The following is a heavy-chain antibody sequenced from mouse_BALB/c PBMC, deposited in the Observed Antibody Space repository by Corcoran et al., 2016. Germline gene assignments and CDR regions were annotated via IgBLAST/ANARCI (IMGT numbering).Heavy chain of an antibody. J-gene: IGHJ4*01. D-gene: IGHD1-1*01. CDR3: ARSRYYAMDY. CDR1: GYTFTDYN. V-gene: IGHV1S29*02. Sequence: EVQLQQSGPELVKPGASVKISCKASGYTFTDYNMQWVKQSHGKRLEWIGYIYPYNGGTGHNQKFKSKATLTVDNSSSTAYMELLSLISEDSAVYYCARSRYYAMDYWGQGTSVTVSS. CDR2: IYPYNGGT.